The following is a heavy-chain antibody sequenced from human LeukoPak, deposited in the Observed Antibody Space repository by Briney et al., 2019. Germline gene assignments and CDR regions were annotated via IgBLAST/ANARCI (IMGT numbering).Heavy chain of an antibody. J-gene: IGHJ4*02. CDR2: ITGSGTFT. CDR3: AKRSAESSGYFDS. CDR1: GFTFDDYG. Sequence: GGSLRLSCAASGFTFDDYGMSWVRQAPGKGLEWVSAITGSGTFTDYADSVKGRFIISRDISKNTLYLQMNSLRAENTAIYYCAKRSAESSGYFDSWGQGTLVTVSS. V-gene: IGHV3-23*01. D-gene: IGHD6-19*01.